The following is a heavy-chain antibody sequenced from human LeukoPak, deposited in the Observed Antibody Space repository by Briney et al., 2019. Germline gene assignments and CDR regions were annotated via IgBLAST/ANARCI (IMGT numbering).Heavy chain of an antibody. J-gene: IGHJ6*02. CDR2: MNPNSGDT. D-gene: IGHD3-10*01. CDR1: GYTFSSYG. CDR3: ARGDGSGSYTWLSDYYYYYGMDV. V-gene: IGHV1-8*02. Sequence: ASVKVPCKASGYTFSSYGLSWVRQAPGQGLEWMGWMNPNSGDTGYAQKFQGRVTMTRNTPISTAYKELSSLRSEDTAVYYCARGDGSGSYTWLSDYYYYYGMDVWGQGTTVTVSS.